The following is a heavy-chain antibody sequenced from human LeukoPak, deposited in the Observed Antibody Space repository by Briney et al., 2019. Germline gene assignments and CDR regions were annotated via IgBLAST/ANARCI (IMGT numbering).Heavy chain of an antibody. D-gene: IGHD5-12*01. J-gene: IGHJ4*02. V-gene: IGHV4-34*01. CDR3: ARAPVIDSGYDY. CDR1: GGSFSGYY. Sequence: SETLSPTCAVYGGSFSGYYWSWIRQPPGKGLEWIGEINHSGSTNYNPSLKSRVTISVDTSKNQFSLKLSSVTAADTAVYYCARAPVIDSGYDYWGQGTLVTVSS. CDR2: INHSGST.